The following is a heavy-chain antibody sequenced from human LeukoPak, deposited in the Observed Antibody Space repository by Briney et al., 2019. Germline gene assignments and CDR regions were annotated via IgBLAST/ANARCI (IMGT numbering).Heavy chain of an antibody. CDR2: ISWHGRSI. Sequence: HPGGSLRLSCAASGFTFDNYAMDWVRPAPGKGLEWASGISWHGRSISYADSVRGRFTISRDNSKDSLYLQMNSLRAENTALYYCATHIKHIVVVTAIDPFGAFDIWGQRTMVTVSS. CDR3: ATHIKHIVVVTAIDPFGAFDI. CDR1: GFTFDNYA. V-gene: IGHV3-9*01. D-gene: IGHD2-21*02. J-gene: IGHJ3*02.